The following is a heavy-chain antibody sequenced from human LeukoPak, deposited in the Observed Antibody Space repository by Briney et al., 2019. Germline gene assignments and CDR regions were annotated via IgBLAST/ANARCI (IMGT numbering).Heavy chain of an antibody. CDR1: GFTFDDYA. CDR3: AKRGDWNLRYSYYYYMDV. D-gene: IGHD1-7*01. V-gene: IGHV3-9*01. CDR2: ISWNSGSI. J-gene: IGHJ6*03. Sequence: GRSLRLSCAASGFTFDDYAMHWVRQAPGKGLEWVSGISWNSGSIGYADSVKGRFTISRDNSKNTLYLQMDSLRAEDTAVYYCAKRGDWNLRYSYYYYMDVWGKGTTVTVSS.